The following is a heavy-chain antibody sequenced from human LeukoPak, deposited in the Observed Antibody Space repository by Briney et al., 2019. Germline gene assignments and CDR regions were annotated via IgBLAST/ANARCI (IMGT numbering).Heavy chain of an antibody. CDR3: APQGGRAAPFGY. Sequence: GGSLRLSCAACGFIFSNYWMRWVRQAQGKGLEWVANIKQEGSEKSYVDYGEGRFTISTDNANNSLNLQMNSLRAEDTAVYYCAPQGGRAAPFGYWGQGTLVTVSS. CDR1: GFIFSNYW. V-gene: IGHV3-7*01. J-gene: IGHJ4*02. D-gene: IGHD2-15*01. CDR2: IKQEGSEK.